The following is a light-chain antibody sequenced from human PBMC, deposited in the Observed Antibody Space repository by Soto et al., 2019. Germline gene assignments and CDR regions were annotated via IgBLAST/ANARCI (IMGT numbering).Light chain of an antibody. CDR1: RSDVGSYNR. Sequence: QSVLTQPASVSGSPGQSITISCTGTRSDVGSYNRVSWYQQHPGKAPKLMIYEGTKRPSGVSTRFSGSKSGNTASLTISGLLAEDEGDYYCCSYTTTYTYVFGTGTKLTVL. CDR2: EGT. CDR3: CSYTTTYTYV. J-gene: IGLJ1*01. V-gene: IGLV2-23*01.